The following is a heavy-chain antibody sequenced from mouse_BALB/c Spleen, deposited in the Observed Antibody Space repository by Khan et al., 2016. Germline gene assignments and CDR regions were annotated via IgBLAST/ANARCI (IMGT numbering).Heavy chain of an antibody. V-gene: IGHV1-77*01. J-gene: IGHJ4*01. CDR3: ARRSTMITGAMDN. D-gene: IGHD2-4*01. CDR1: GYIFTDYV. Sequence: QVQLKQSGPELVKPGASVKMSCKASGYIFTDYVISWVKQRTGQGLEWIGEIYPGSGSTYYNEKFKGKATLTADKSSNPAYMQLSSLTSEDSTVYFCARRSTMITGAMDNWGQGTSVTVSS. CDR2: IYPGSGST.